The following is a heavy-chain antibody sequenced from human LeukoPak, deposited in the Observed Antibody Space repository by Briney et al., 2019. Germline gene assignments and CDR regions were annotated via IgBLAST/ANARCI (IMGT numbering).Heavy chain of an antibody. CDR2: IFPDDSDT. D-gene: IGHD2-15*01. Sequence: GESLQISCKASGYSFTSYWIGWVRQMPGKGLEWMGIIFPDDSDTRYSPSFQGQVTFSADKSISTAYLQWSSLKASDTAIYYCARHRHCSGGSCYGRYGMDVWGQGTTVTVSS. V-gene: IGHV5-51*01. CDR3: ARHRHCSGGSCYGRYGMDV. J-gene: IGHJ6*02. CDR1: GYSFTSYW.